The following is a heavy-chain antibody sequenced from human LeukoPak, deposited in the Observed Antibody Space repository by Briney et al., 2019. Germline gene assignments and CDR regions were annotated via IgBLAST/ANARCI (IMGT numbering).Heavy chain of an antibody. J-gene: IGHJ3*02. CDR2: ISSSSSYI. CDR1: GFTFSSYN. CDR3: ARVGVATVVTHDAFDI. V-gene: IGHV3-21*01. Sequence: KTGGSLRLSCAASGFTFSSYNMNWVRQAPGKGLEWVSSISSSSSYIYYADSVKGRFTISRDNAKNSLYLQMNSLRAEDTAVYYCARVGVATVVTHDAFDIWGQGTMVTVSS. D-gene: IGHD4-23*01.